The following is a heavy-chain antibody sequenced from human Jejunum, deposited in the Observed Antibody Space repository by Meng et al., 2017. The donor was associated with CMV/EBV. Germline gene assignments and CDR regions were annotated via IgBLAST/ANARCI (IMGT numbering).Heavy chain of an antibody. D-gene: IGHD2-2*01. J-gene: IGHJ4*02. CDR3: AKDGYCSSSSCHDY. V-gene: IGHV3-23*01. CDR2: VSNTGTYS. Sequence: GFRVSNYAMGWVRQDPGRGLEWLSTVSNTGTYSYYTDSLKGRFTISRDNSKDTLYLQMNSLRDEDTALYYCAKDGYCSSSSCHDYWGQGTLVTVSS. CDR1: GFRVSNYA.